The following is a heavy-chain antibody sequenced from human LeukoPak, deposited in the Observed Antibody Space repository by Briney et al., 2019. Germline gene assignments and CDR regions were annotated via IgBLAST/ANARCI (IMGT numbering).Heavy chain of an antibody. CDR2: IYYSGST. J-gene: IGHJ4*02. D-gene: IGHD3-10*01. CDR1: GGSISSYY. Sequence: SETLSLTCTVSGGSISSYYWSWIRQPPGKGLEWIGYIYYSGSTNYSPSLKSRVTISVDTSKNQFSLKLSSVTAADTAVYYCARLDYYGSGSYYNFFDYWGQGTLVTVSS. V-gene: IGHV4-59*08. CDR3: ARLDYYGSGSYYNFFDY.